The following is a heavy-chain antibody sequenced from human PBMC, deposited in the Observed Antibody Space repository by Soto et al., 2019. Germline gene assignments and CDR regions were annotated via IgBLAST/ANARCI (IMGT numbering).Heavy chain of an antibody. D-gene: IGHD6-13*01. Sequence: PSETLSLTCTVSGGSISSGDYYWSWIRQPPGEGLEWIGYIYYSGSTYYNPSLKSRVTISVDTSKNQFSLKLSSVTAADTAVYYCAREAAAGTTDYTCYFDYWGQGTLVTVSS. CDR2: IYYSGST. CDR1: GGSISSGDYY. J-gene: IGHJ4*02. V-gene: IGHV4-30-4*01. CDR3: AREAAAGTTDYTCYFDY.